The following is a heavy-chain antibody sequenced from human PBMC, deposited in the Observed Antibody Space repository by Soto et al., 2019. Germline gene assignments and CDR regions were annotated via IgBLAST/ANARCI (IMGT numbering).Heavy chain of an antibody. CDR3: AKGLPQWLVDDAFDI. CDR2: ISYDGSNK. D-gene: IGHD6-19*01. Sequence: QVQLVESGGGVVQPGRSLRLSCAASGFTFNTYGIHWVRQAPGKGLEWVAAISYDGSNKYYLDSVKGRFTISRDNSKNTVYLQMNSLRAEDTAVYYCAKGLPQWLVDDAFDIWGQGTMVTVSS. CDR1: GFTFNTYG. J-gene: IGHJ3*02. V-gene: IGHV3-30*18.